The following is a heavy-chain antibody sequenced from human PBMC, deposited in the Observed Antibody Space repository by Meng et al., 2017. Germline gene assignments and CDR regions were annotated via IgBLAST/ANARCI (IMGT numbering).Heavy chain of an antibody. CDR1: GGSFSGYY. CDR2: INHSGST. CDR3: ARDRRRYYYDSSGYYGRYYFDY. Sequence: SETLSLTCAAYGGSFSGYYWSWIRQPPGKGLEWIGEINHSGSTNYNPSLKSRVTISVDTSKNQFSLKLSSVTAADTAVYYCARDRRRYYYDSSGYYGRYYFDYWGQGTLVTVSS. J-gene: IGHJ4*02. V-gene: IGHV4-34*01. D-gene: IGHD3-22*01.